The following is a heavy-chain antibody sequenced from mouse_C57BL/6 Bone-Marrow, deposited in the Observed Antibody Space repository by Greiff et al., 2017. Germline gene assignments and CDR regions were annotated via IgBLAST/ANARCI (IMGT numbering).Heavy chain of an antibody. D-gene: IGHD2-2*01. V-gene: IGHV2-2*01. CDR2: IWSGGST. Sequence: VQLQQSGPGLVQPSQSLSITCTVSGFSLTSYGVHWVRQSPGKGLEWLGVIWSGGSTDYNAAFISRLSISKDNSKSQVFFKMNSLQADDTAIYYCARGMWLRAWFAYWGQGTLVTVSA. CDR3: ARGMWLRAWFAY. CDR1: GFSLTSYG. J-gene: IGHJ3*01.